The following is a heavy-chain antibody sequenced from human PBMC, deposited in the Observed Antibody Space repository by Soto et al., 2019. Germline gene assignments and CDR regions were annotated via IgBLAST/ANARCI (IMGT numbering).Heavy chain of an antibody. CDR2: INDNGRTT. Sequence: HPGGSLRLSCTASGFTFSTYAMNWVRQAPGKGLEWVSTINDNGRTTYDADSVKGRFTISRDNAKNSLYLQMNSLRDEDTAVYYCARPEYSSSSYGMDVWGQGTTGTVSS. V-gene: IGHV3-23*01. CDR1: GFTFSTYA. CDR3: ARPEYSSSSYGMDV. D-gene: IGHD6-6*01. J-gene: IGHJ6*02.